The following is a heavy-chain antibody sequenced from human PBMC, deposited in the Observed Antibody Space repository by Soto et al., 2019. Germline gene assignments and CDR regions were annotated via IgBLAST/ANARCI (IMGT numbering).Heavy chain of an antibody. J-gene: IGHJ5*02. CDR2: INAGNGNT. CDR3: ARGYGGPIGWFDP. CDR1: GYTFTSYA. V-gene: IGHV1-3*01. Sequence: QVQLVQSGAEVKKPGASVKVSCKASGYTFTSYAMHWVRQAPGQRLEWMGWINAGNGNTKYSQKFQGRVTITRDTTASTADMELSSLISEDTAVYYCARGYGGPIGWFDPWGQGTLVTVSS. D-gene: IGHD3-16*01.